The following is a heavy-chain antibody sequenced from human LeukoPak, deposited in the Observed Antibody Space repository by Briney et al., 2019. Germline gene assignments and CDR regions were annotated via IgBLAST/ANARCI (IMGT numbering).Heavy chain of an antibody. CDR2: INHDGSET. CDR1: GFTFSKYW. J-gene: IGHJ4*02. CDR3: AREGIYGSSSPPGC. V-gene: IGHV3-7*01. Sequence: GGSLRLSCAASGFTFSKYWMSWVRQAPGKGLEGVANINHDGSETYHVDSVKGRFTISRDNAKNSLFLQMISLRAEDTAVYYCAREGIYGSSSPPGCWGQGTLVTVSS. D-gene: IGHD6-6*01.